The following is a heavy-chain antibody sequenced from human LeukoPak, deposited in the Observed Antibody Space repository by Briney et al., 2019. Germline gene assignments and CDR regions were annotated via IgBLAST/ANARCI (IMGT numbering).Heavy chain of an antibody. J-gene: IGHJ4*02. Sequence: ASVKVSCKASGYTFNSYGISWVRQAPGQSLEWMGWISAYDGSTNYAQMLQGRVTMTTDTSTTTVYMELRSLRSDDTAVYYCARIGEWELLRYFDYWGQGTLVTVSS. CDR3: ARIGEWELLRYFDY. CDR2: ISAYDGST. V-gene: IGHV1-18*01. CDR1: GYTFNSYG. D-gene: IGHD1-26*01.